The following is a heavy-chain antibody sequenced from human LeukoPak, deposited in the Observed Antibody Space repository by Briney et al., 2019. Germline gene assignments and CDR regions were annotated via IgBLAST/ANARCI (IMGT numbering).Heavy chain of an antibody. Sequence: KPSETLSLTCAVYGGSFSGYYWSWIRQPPGKGLEWIGEINHGGSTNYNPSLKSRVTISVDTSKNQFSLKLSSVTAADTAVYYCARMAVAGSYWGQGTLVTVSS. V-gene: IGHV4-34*01. J-gene: IGHJ4*02. CDR2: INHGGST. CDR3: ARMAVAGSY. CDR1: GGSFSGYY. D-gene: IGHD6-19*01.